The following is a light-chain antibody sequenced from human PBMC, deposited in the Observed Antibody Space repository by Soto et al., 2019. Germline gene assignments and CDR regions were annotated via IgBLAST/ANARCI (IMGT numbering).Light chain of an antibody. V-gene: IGKV1-39*01. J-gene: IGKJ2*01. CDR1: RSISSY. CDR2: AAS. CDR3: QQSYSTPYT. Sequence: DIQMTQSPSSLSASVGDRVTITCRASRSISSYLNWSQQKPGKAPNLLIHAASSLQSGVPSRFSGSGSGTDFTLTISSLQPEDFGTYYCQQSYSTPYTFGQGTKLEIK.